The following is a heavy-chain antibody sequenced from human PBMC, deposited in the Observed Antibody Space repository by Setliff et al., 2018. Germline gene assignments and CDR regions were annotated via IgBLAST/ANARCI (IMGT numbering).Heavy chain of an antibody. CDR2: INHSGST. Sequence: PSETLSLTCAVYGGSFSGYYWSWIRQPPGKGLEWIGEINHSGSTNYNPSLKSRVTISIDTSKNQFSLKLNSVTAADTAMYYCARQAVAGSDAFDIWGQGTMVTVSS. D-gene: IGHD6-19*01. V-gene: IGHV4-34*01. CDR1: GGSFSGYY. CDR3: ARQAVAGSDAFDI. J-gene: IGHJ3*02.